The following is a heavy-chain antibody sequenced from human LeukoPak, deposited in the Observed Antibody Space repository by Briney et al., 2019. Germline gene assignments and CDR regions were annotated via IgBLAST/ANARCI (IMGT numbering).Heavy chain of an antibody. CDR2: IYSGGTT. V-gene: IGHV3-66*01. CDR3: ARAGRSGYAYLFDS. CDR1: EFTVSSNY. D-gene: IGHD5-12*01. Sequence: GGSLRLSCAASEFTVSSNYMSWVRQAPGKGLEWVSVIYSGGTTSYADSVKGRFTISRDNSKNTLYLQMNSLRVEDTAVYYCARAGRSGYAYLFDSWGQGTPVTVSS. J-gene: IGHJ4*02.